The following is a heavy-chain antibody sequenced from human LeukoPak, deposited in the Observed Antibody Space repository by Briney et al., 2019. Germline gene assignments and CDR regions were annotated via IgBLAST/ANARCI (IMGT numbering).Heavy chain of an antibody. J-gene: IGHJ4*02. V-gene: IGHV3-23*01. Sequence: GGSLRLSCAASGFTFSHYAMSWVRQAPGKGLEWVSTISGSGVSTYYADSVRGRFTISRDNSKNTLYLQMNNLRAEDTAVYYCAKEDSYYDFWSGYYYYWGQGTLVTVSS. CDR3: AKEDSYYDFWSGYYYY. D-gene: IGHD3-3*01. CDR1: GFTFSHYA. CDR2: ISGSGVST.